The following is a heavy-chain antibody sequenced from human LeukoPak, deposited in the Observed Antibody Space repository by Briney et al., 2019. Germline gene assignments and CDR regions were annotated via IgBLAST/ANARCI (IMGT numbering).Heavy chain of an antibody. D-gene: IGHD2-21*02. CDR3: TSWGDTTAEYFQR. Sequence: GGSLRLSCAASGFTFYSYAMRWVRPGPGEGVGGVAHINPDGRDTYYVDSVKGRFTISRDNAQNSMYLQMNSLRVEDTAVYYCTSWGDTTAEYFQRWGQGTLVTVSS. CDR1: GFTFYSYA. V-gene: IGHV3-7*01. J-gene: IGHJ1*01. CDR2: INPDGRDT.